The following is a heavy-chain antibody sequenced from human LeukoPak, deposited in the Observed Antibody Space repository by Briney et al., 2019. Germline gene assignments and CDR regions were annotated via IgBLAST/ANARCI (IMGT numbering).Heavy chain of an antibody. D-gene: IGHD3-10*01. J-gene: IGHJ3*02. CDR2: INPSGGST. CDR3: AREFGQPNDAFDI. V-gene: IGHV1-46*01. Sequence: GASVKVSCKASGYTFTRYYMNWVRQAPGQGLEWMGIINPSGGSTSYAQKFQGRVTMTRDTSTSTVYMELSSLRSEDTAVYYCAREFGQPNDAFDIWGQGTMVTVSS. CDR1: GYTFTRYY.